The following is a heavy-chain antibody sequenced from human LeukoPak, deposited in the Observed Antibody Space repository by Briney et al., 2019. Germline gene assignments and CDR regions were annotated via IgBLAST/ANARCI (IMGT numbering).Heavy chain of an antibody. CDR1: GFTFNIYG. V-gene: IGHV3-30*02. D-gene: IGHD3-10*02. Sequence: GGSLRLSCAASGFTFNIYGMHWVRQAPGKGLEWVAFIWSDGSNKYYADSVKGRFTISRDNSKNTLYLQMNSLRTEDTAVYYCAELGITMIGGVWGKGTTVTISS. CDR3: AELGITMIGGV. J-gene: IGHJ6*04. CDR2: IWSDGSNK.